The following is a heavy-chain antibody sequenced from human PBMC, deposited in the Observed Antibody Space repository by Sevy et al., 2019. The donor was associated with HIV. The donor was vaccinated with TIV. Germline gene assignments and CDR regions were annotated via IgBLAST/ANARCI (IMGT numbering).Heavy chain of an antibody. CDR2: ISGSGGST. Sequence: GGSLRLSCAASGFTFSSYAMSWVRQAPGKGLEWVSAISGSGGSTYYADSVKGRFTISRDNSKNTLYLQMNSLRAEDTAVYYCAHTNHDYSSGYYFVEWEYYYYGMDVWGQGTTVTVSS. D-gene: IGHD3-22*01. CDR1: GFTFSSYA. J-gene: IGHJ6*02. V-gene: IGHV3-23*01. CDR3: AHTNHDYSSGYYFVEWEYYYYGMDV.